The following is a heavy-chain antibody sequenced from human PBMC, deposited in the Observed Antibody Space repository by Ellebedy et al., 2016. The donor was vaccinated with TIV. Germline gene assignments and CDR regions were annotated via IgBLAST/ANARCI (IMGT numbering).Heavy chain of an antibody. CDR2: INPNSGGT. CDR1: GYTFTGYY. D-gene: IGHD2-2*01. V-gene: IGHV1-2*04. J-gene: IGHJ6*02. Sequence: ASVKVSXXASGYTFTGYYMHWVRQAPGQGLEWMGWINPNSGGTNYAQKFQGWVTMTRDTSISTAYMELSSLRSEDTAVYYCARGPANRMDVWGQGTTVTVSS. CDR3: ARGPANRMDV.